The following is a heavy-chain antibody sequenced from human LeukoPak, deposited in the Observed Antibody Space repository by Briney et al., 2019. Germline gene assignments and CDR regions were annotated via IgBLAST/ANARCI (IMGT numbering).Heavy chain of an antibody. J-gene: IGHJ4*01. D-gene: IGHD2-21*02. CDR2: IAVSSGYI. CDR3: ERDRGAYCGGDCYLGFDY. Sequence: GGALRLSCAASGFTFSSHTMNWVRQAPGKGLEWVSCIAVSSGYISYADSVKGRFTISRDNAKKSLYLQMTSLTAEDTAVYYCERDRGAYCGGDCYLGFDYWGRGTLVTVSS. V-gene: IGHV3-21*01. CDR1: GFTFSSHT.